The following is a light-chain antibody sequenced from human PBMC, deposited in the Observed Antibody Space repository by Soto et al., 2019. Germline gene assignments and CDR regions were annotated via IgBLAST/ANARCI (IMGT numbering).Light chain of an antibody. J-gene: IGKJ4*01. Sequence: EIVLTQSPVTLSLSPGERATLSCRASQRVSPYLAWYQHKPGQTPRLLISDVSNRATGIPTRFSGSGSGTDFTLTISSLEPEDCAVYYCYQSSNWPLTFGGGTKVEIK. CDR1: QRVSPY. CDR3: YQSSNWPLT. CDR2: DVS. V-gene: IGKV3-11*01.